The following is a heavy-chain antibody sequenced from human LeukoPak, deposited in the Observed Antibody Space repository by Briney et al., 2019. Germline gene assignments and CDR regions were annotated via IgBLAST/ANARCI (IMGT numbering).Heavy chain of an antibody. D-gene: IGHD6-19*01. CDR2: ISYDGSNK. J-gene: IGHJ4*02. V-gene: IGHV3-30-3*01. CDR3: ARGSIIAVAGTDFDY. CDR1: GFTFSSYA. Sequence: GGSLRLSCAASGFTFSSYAMHWVRQAPGKGLEWVAVISYDGSNKYYADSVKGRFTISRDNSKNSLYLQMNSLRAEDTAVYYCARGSIIAVAGTDFDYWGQGTLVTVSS.